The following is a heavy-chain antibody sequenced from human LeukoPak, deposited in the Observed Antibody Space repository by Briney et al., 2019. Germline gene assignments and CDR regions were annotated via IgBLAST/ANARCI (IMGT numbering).Heavy chain of an antibody. J-gene: IGHJ4*02. CDR1: GFTSNNYA. D-gene: IGHD3-10*01. Sequence: GGSLRLSRAASGFTSNNYAVNWVRQAPGKGLEWVSGISVYTERVNYADSVKGRFTISRDNSKNTLYLQMNSLRAEDTAVYYCAKYLWFGEFDYWGQGTLVTVSS. CDR2: ISVYTERV. V-gene: IGHV3-23*01. CDR3: AKYLWFGEFDY.